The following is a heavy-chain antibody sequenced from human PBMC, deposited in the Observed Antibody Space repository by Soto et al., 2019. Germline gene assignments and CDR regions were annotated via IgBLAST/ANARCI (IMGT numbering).Heavy chain of an antibody. CDR3: ARAHILEVVAAPLNWFDP. CDR2: IYYTGST. V-gene: IGHV4-31*03. J-gene: IGHJ5*02. CDR1: GGSITSDDYY. D-gene: IGHD2-15*01. Sequence: SETLSLTCTVSGGSITSDDYYWSWIRQHPGKGLEWIGYIYYTGSTYYNPSLKSRVTISVDSSKNQFSLKLSSVTAADTAVYYCARAHILEVVAAPLNWFDPWGQGTLVTVSS.